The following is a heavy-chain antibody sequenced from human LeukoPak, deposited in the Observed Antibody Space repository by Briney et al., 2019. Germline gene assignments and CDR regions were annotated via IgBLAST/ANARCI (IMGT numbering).Heavy chain of an antibody. Sequence: SETLSLTCTVSGGSISSYYWSWIRQPPGKGVEWIGYTYYSGSTNYNPSLKSRVTISVDTSKNQFSLKLNSVTAADTAVYFCARTGDTSGYYYYYDYWGPGTLVTVSS. CDR1: GGSISSYY. CDR3: ARTGDTSGYYYYYDY. J-gene: IGHJ4*02. CDR2: TYYSGST. V-gene: IGHV4-59*12. D-gene: IGHD3-22*01.